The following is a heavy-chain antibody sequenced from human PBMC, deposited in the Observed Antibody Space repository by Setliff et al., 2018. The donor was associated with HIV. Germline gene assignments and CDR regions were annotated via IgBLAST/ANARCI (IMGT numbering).Heavy chain of an antibody. D-gene: IGHD3-3*01. CDR3: ARSYYNFANGYYYYYYMDV. CDR2: IYYSGST. J-gene: IGHJ6*03. CDR1: GDSISGYY. V-gene: IGHV4-59*01. Sequence: PSETLSLTCTVSGDSISGYYWSWIRQPPGKGLEWIGYIYYSGSTNYNPSLKSRVTISVDTSKNQFSLKLSSVTAADTAVYYCARSYYNFANGYYYYYYMDVWGKGTTVTVSS.